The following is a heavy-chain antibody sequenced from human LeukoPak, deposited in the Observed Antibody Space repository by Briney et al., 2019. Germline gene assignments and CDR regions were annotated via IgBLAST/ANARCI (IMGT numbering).Heavy chain of an antibody. J-gene: IGHJ3*02. Sequence: SGGSLRLSCAASRFTFSDYAMSWVRQAPGKGLEWVSAISGSGGSTYYADSVKGRFTISRDNSKNTLYLQMNSLRAEDTAVYYCASTRGIAVAGHAFDIWGQGTMVTVSS. D-gene: IGHD6-19*01. V-gene: IGHV3-23*01. CDR3: ASTRGIAVAGHAFDI. CDR2: ISGSGGST. CDR1: RFTFSDYA.